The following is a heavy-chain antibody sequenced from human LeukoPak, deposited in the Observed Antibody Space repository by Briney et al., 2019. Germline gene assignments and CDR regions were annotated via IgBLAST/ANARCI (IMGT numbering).Heavy chain of an antibody. J-gene: IGHJ5*02. V-gene: IGHV1-18*01. CDR1: GYSFISYG. D-gene: IGHD1-14*01. Sequence: GASVKVSCKASGYSFISYGISWVRQAPGQGPEWMGWISADNGNTNYAQNLQGRVTMTTDTSTSTAYMELRSLRSDDTAIYYCARGDPPPLPTHDRHWFDPWGQGTLVTVSS. CDR3: ARGDPPPLPTHDRHWFDP. CDR2: ISADNGNT.